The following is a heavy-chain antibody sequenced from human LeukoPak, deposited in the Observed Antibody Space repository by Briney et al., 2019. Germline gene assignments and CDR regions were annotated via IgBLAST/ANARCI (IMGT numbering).Heavy chain of an antibody. D-gene: IGHD2/OR15-2a*01. V-gene: IGHV3-49*04. CDR3: TTTYGYYYYYGMDV. CDR2: IRSKAYGGTT. Sequence: GGSLRLSCAASGFTFSTYAMHWVRQAPGKGLEWVGFIRSKAYGGTTEYAASVKGRFTISRDDSKSIAYLQMNSLKTEDTAVYYCTTTYGYYYYYGMDVWGQGTTVTVSS. J-gene: IGHJ6*02. CDR1: GFTFSTYA.